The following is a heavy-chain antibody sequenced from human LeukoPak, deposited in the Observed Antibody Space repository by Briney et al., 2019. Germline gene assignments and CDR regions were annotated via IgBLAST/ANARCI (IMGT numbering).Heavy chain of an antibody. CDR3: ASADYSKSFFDY. J-gene: IGHJ4*02. V-gene: IGHV3-66*01. CDR1: GFTFSSYA. CDR2: IQSGGNT. Sequence: GGSLRLSCAASGFTFSSYAMTWVRQAPGKGLEWVALIQSGGNTYYADSVKGRFTISRDNSKNTLYVQMNSLRAEDTAVYYCASADYSKSFFDYWGQGTLVTVSS. D-gene: IGHD4-11*01.